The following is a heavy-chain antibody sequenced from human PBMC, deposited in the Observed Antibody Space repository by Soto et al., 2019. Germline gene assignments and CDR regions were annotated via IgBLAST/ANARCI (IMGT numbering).Heavy chain of an antibody. D-gene: IGHD3-3*01. Sequence: GGSLRLSCAASGFTFSDYYMSWIRQAPGKGLERVSYISSSGSTIYYADSVKGRFTISRDNAKNSLYLQMNSLRAEDTAVYYCASRGRGYYDFWSGYSIFFDYWGQGTLVTVSS. J-gene: IGHJ4*02. V-gene: IGHV3-11*01. CDR2: ISSSGSTI. CDR1: GFTFSDYY. CDR3: ASRGRGYYDFWSGYSIFFDY.